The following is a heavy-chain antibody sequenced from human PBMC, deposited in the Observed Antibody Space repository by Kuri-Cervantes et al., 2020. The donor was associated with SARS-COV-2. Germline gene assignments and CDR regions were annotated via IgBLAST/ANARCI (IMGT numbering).Heavy chain of an antibody. CDR1: GYTFTSYG. Sequence: ASVKVSCKASGYTFTSYGISWVRQAPGQGLEWMGWISAYNGNTNYAQKFQGRVTMTRNTSISTAYMELSSLRSEDTAVYYCARGRVRTWRFFYWGQGTLVTVSS. J-gene: IGHJ4*02. CDR2: ISAYNGNT. CDR3: ARGRVRTWRFFY. D-gene: IGHD3-10*01. V-gene: IGHV1-18*01.